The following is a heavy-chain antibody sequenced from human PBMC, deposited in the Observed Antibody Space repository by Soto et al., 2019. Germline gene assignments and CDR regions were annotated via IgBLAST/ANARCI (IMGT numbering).Heavy chain of an antibody. D-gene: IGHD3-16*02. Sequence: GGSLRLSCAASGFTFSSYSMNWVRQAPGKGLEWVSYISSSSSTIYYADSVKGRFTISRDNAKNSLYLQMNSLRAEDTAVYYCARVMITFGGVIDGRFDAFDIWGQGTMVTVSS. CDR2: ISSSSSTI. V-gene: IGHV3-48*01. CDR1: GFTFSSYS. CDR3: ARVMITFGGVIDGRFDAFDI. J-gene: IGHJ3*02.